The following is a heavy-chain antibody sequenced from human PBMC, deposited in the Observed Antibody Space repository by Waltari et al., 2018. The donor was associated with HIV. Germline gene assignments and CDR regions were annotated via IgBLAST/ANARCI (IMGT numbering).Heavy chain of an antibody. D-gene: IGHD3-10*01. CDR1: GYSFTSYW. J-gene: IGHJ5*02. CDR2: IDPSDSYT. CDR3: AKLRSGSYDWFDP. V-gene: IGHV5-10-1*01. Sequence: EVQLVQSGAEVKKPGESLRISCKGTGYSFTSYWISWVSQMPGKGLEWMGRIDPSDSYTNYSPSFQGHVTISADKSISTAYLQWSSLKASDTAMYYCAKLRSGSYDWFDPWGQGTLVTVSS.